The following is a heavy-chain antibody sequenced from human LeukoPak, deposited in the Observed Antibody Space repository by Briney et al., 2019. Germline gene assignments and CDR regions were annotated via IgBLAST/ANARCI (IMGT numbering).Heavy chain of an antibody. V-gene: IGHV3-66*01. CDR1: GFTVSSNY. Sequence: SGGSLRLSCAASGFTVSSNYMSWVRQAPGKGLEWVSVIYSGGSTYYADSVKGKFTISRDNSKNTLYLQMNSLRAEDTAVYCCARAPSEWFGELSPYYYGMDVWGQGTTVTVSS. CDR3: ARAPSEWFGELSPYYYGMDV. D-gene: IGHD3-10*01. J-gene: IGHJ6*02. CDR2: IYSGGST.